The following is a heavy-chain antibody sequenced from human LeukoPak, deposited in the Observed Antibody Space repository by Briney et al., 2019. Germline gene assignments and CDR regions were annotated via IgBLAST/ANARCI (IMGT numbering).Heavy chain of an antibody. CDR2: IYYSGST. J-gene: IGHJ4*02. CDR3: ARSSPYSTGLGDY. D-gene: IGHD6-19*01. CDR1: GGSISSYY. V-gene: IGHV4-59*01. Sequence: SETLSLTCTVSGGSISSYYWSWIRQPPGKGLEWIGYIYYSGSTNYNPSLKSRVTISVDTSKNQFSLKLSSVTAADTAVYYCARSSPYSTGLGDYWGQGTLVTASS.